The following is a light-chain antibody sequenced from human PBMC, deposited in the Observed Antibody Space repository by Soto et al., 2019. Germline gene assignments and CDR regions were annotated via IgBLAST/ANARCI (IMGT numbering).Light chain of an antibody. CDR1: HSVSGN. Sequence: EVLMTQSPATLSVSRGDRATLSCWASHSVSGNLAWYQQRPVQAPRLLIYPASSGATGIPARFSGSGPGTEFPLPISSLQSEDFAFCYCQQYTGWPHTFGGGTTVDI. CDR3: QQYTGWPHT. CDR2: PAS. V-gene: IGKV3-15*01. J-gene: IGKJ4*01.